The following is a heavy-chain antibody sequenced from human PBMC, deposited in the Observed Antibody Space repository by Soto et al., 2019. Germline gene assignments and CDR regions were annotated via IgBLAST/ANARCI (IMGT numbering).Heavy chain of an antibody. J-gene: IGHJ4*02. Sequence: QLQLQESGSGLVKPSQTLSLTCAVSGGSISSGGYSWSWIRQPPGKGLEWIGYIYHSGSTYYNPSLTSRVTIPVDRSKNQLSLKLSSVTAADTAVYYCAAGGGLPRYYWGQGTLVTVSP. CDR1: GGSISSGGYS. D-gene: IGHD5-12*01. V-gene: IGHV4-30-2*01. CDR2: IYHSGST. CDR3: AAGGGLPRYY.